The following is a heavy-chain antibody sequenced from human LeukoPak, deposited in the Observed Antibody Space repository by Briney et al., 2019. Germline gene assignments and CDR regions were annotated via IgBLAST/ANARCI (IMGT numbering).Heavy chain of an antibody. J-gene: IGHJ6*02. CDR1: GYTFTSYG. CDR2: ISAYNGNT. V-gene: IGHV1-18*01. CDR3: ARDQDSSSWYPQYYYYGMDV. Sequence: ASVKVSCKASGYTFTSYGISWVRQAPGQGLEWMGWISAYNGNTNYAQKLQGRATMTTDTSTSTAYMELRSLRSDDTAVYYCARDQDSSSWYPQYYYYGMDVWGQGTTVTVSS. D-gene: IGHD6-13*01.